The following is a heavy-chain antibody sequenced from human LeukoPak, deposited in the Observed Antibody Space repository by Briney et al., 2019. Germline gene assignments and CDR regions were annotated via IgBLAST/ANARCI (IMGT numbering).Heavy chain of an antibody. CDR2: IRWDSVKI. V-gene: IGHV3-9*01. D-gene: IGHD3-16*02. J-gene: IGHJ4*02. CDR1: GFTFKDYA. Sequence: GGSLRLSCAASGFTFKDYAMHWVRQVPGKGLEWVSGIRWDSVKIAYADSVKGRFITSRDNAKNSLFLQMNSLRLEDTALYFCIKEGGNYHGYFDSWGQGTLVTVSS. CDR3: IKEGGNYHGYFDS.